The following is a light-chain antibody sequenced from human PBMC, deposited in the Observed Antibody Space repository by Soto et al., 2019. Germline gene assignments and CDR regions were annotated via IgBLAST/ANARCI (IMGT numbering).Light chain of an antibody. V-gene: IGLV2-11*01. Sequence: QSSLTQPRSVSGSPGQSVTISCTGTSSDVGGYNFVSWYQQHPGKAPKLMIYDVTKRPSGVPDRFSGSKSGNTASLTISGLQAEDEADDYCYSYAGSYTWVFGGGTKVTVL. CDR2: DVT. J-gene: IGLJ3*02. CDR1: SSDVGGYNF. CDR3: YSYAGSYTWV.